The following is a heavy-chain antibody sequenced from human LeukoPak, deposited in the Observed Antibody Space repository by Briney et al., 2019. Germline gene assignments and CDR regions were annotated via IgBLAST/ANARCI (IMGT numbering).Heavy chain of an antibody. J-gene: IGHJ4*02. Sequence: GGSLRLSCAATGLSVSSNFMSWVRQAPGKGLEWVSVIYGGGSTYYAESVKGRFTISRDTPKNTLYLQMNSLRVEDTAVYYCASWPVGWYGEDSWGQGTLVTVSS. V-gene: IGHV3-53*01. D-gene: IGHD6-19*01. CDR3: ASWPVGWYGEDS. CDR2: IYGGGST. CDR1: GLSVSSNF.